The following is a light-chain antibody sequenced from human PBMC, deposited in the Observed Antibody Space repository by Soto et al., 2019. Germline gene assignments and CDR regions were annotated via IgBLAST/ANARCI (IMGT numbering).Light chain of an antibody. J-gene: IGKJ1*01. Sequence: EIVLTQYPGTLSLSLGERATLSCRASQSVSNRYLAWYQQKPGQAPRLLIYDASRRATGIPDRFSGSGSGTDFTLTISRLEPEDFAVYFCQQYGSSRTFGQGTKVDIK. V-gene: IGKV3-20*01. CDR3: QQYGSSRT. CDR2: DAS. CDR1: QSVSNRY.